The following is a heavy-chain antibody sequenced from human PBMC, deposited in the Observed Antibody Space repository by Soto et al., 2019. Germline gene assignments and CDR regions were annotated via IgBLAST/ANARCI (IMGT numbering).Heavy chain of an antibody. Sequence: QVQLQESGPGLVKPSQTLSLTCTVSGGSISSGDYYWSWIRQPPGKGLEWIGYIYYSGSTYYNPSRTSRVTIAVDTSKNQFSLTLSSVTAADTAVYYCARGGDYYDSSGYYYGFDPWGQGTLVTVSS. CDR2: IYYSGST. V-gene: IGHV4-30-4*01. CDR1: GGSISSGDYY. CDR3: ARGGDYYDSSGYYYGFDP. J-gene: IGHJ5*02. D-gene: IGHD3-22*01.